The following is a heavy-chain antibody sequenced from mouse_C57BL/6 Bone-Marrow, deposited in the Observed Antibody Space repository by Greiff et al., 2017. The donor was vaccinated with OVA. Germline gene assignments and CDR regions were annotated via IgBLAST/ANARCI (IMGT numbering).Heavy chain of an antibody. D-gene: IGHD1-1*01. CDR2: IDPSDSYT. CDR1: GYTFTSYW. J-gene: IGHJ2*01. CDR3: AKGLGLATTVVATRYFDY. Sequence: QVQLKESGAELVKPGASVKLSCKASGYTFTSYWMQWVKQRPGQGLEWIGEIDPSDSYTNYNQKFKGKATLTVDTSSSTAYMQLSSLTSEDSAVYYCAKGLGLATTVVATRYFDYWGQGTTLTVSS. V-gene: IGHV1-50*01.